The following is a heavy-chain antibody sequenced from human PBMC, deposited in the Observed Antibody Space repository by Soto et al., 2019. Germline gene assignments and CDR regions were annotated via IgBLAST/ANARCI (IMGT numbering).Heavy chain of an antibody. CDR1: GFTFSSYA. Sequence: GGSLRLSCAASGFTFSSYAVSWVRQAPGKGLEWVPAISGSGGSTYYADSVKGRFTISRDNSKNTLYLQMNSLRAEDTAVYYCAKGGIEAAQYYFDYWGQGTLVTVSS. CDR2: ISGSGGST. J-gene: IGHJ4*02. V-gene: IGHV3-23*01. D-gene: IGHD6-13*01. CDR3: AKGGIEAAQYYFDY.